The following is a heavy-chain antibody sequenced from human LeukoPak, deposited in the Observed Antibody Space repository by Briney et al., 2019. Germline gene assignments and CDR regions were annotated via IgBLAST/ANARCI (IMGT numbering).Heavy chain of an antibody. J-gene: IGHJ4*02. CDR2: LYSDGTV. CDR3: AKVGLDYTAAEY. CDR1: GFTVYSTY. V-gene: IGHV3-53*01. Sequence: GGSLRLSCAASGFTVYSTYMSWVRQALGTGLEWVSVLYSDGTVYYADSVKGRFTISRDNSKNTLYLQMNRLRAEDTAMYYCAKVGLDYTAAEYWGQGTLVTVSS. D-gene: IGHD4-11*01.